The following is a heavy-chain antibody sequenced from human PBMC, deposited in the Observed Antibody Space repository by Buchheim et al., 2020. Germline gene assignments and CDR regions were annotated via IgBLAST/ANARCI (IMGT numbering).Heavy chain of an antibody. V-gene: IGHV1-2*04. J-gene: IGHJ6*02. D-gene: IGHD6-13*01. CDR3: ARERSRAALHRKSYYYYGMDV. CDR2: INPNSGGT. CDR1: GYTFTGYY. Sequence: QVQLVQSGAEVKKPGASVKVSCKASGYTFTGYYMHWVRQAPGQGLEWMGWINPNSGGTNYAQKFQGWVTITRATSINTAYMELSRLRSDDTAVYYCARERSRAALHRKSYYYYGMDVWGQGTT.